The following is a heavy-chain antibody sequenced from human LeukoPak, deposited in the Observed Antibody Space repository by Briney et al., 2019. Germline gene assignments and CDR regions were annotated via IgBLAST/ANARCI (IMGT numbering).Heavy chain of an antibody. D-gene: IGHD3-10*01. CDR1: GYSISSGYY. CDR2: IYHSGSA. V-gene: IGHV4-38-2*01. CDR3: ARHPPYGSRSWGAYYFDH. J-gene: IGHJ4*02. Sequence: SETLSLTCAVSGYSISSGYYWGWIRQPPGKGLAWIGRIYHSGSAYYNPSPKSRVTISVESSKNQFSLNLSSVTAADTAVYYCARHPPYGSRSWGAYYFDHWGQGNLVTVSS.